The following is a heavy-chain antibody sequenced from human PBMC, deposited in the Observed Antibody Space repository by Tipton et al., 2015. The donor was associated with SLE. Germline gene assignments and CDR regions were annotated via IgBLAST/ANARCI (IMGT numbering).Heavy chain of an antibody. Sequence: EYIGKMCHSGGTKYSPSLKSRLTISVDTSKNQFSLKLSSVTAADTAVYYCATTSLRPSAFDIWGQGTMVTVSS. D-gene: IGHD3-3*01. V-gene: IGHV4-34*01. CDR3: ATTSLRPSAFDI. J-gene: IGHJ3*02. CDR2: MCHSGGT.